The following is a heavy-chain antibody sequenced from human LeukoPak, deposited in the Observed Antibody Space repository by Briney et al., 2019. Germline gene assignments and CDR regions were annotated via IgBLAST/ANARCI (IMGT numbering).Heavy chain of an antibody. D-gene: IGHD1-26*01. CDR1: GFTFSNYG. V-gene: IGHV3-21*01. J-gene: IGHJ4*02. CDR2: VSHTSLNI. Sequence: PGGSLRLSCAASGFTFSNYGMNWVRQAPGKGPEWVSSVSHTSLNIYHADSVKGRFTISRDNAKNTLYLQMNSLRAEDTAVYYCARDLRPLGPVGAFNYWGQGTLVTVSS. CDR3: ARDLRPLGPVGAFNY.